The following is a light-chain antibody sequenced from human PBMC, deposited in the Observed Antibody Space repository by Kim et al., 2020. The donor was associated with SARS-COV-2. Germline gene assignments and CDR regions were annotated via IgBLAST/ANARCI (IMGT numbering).Light chain of an antibody. CDR1: QSVSSF. CDR3: QQRDNWSST. Sequence: EIVLTQSPATLSLSPGERATLSCRASQSVSSFLAWYQHKPGQAPRLLIHDASNRATGIPGRFSGGGSGTDFTLTIRSVEPEDFAVYYCQQRDNWSSTFGGGTKVDIK. CDR2: DAS. J-gene: IGKJ4*01. V-gene: IGKV3-11*01.